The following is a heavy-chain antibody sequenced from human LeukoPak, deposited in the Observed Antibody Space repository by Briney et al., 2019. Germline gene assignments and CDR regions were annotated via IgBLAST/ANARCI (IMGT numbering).Heavy chain of an antibody. V-gene: IGHV3-23*01. CDR3: AKVGGYGSGSYAHDAFDI. J-gene: IGHJ3*02. D-gene: IGHD3-10*01. Sequence: GGSLRLSCAASGFTFSSYAMSWVRQAPGKGLEWVSAISGSGGSTYYADSVKGRFTISRDNSKNTLYLQMNSLRAEDTAVYYCAKVGGYGSGSYAHDAFDIWGQGTMVTVSS. CDR1: GFTFSSYA. CDR2: ISGSGGST.